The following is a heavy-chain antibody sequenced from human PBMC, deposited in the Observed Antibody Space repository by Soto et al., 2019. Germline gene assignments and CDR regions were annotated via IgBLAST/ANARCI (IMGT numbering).Heavy chain of an antibody. CDR3: ASEGASGDHAFDL. D-gene: IGHD3-10*01. CDR1: GGSFTRYT. CDR2: IIPVLGIA. V-gene: IGHV1-69*02. Sequence: QVQLVQSGAEVKKPGSSLKVSCKASGGSFTRYTFNWVRQAPGQGIEWMGRIIPVLGIANNAQKFQGRLTITADTSTSTAYMELSSLRSEDTAVYFCASEGASGDHAFDLWGHGTMVTVSS. J-gene: IGHJ3*01.